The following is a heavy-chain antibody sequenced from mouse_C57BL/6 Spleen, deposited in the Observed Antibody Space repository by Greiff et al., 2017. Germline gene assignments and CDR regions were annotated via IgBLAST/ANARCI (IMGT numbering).Heavy chain of an antibody. Sequence: VQLQQSGAELVRPGASVKLSCTASGFNIKDDYMHWVKQRPEQGLEWIGWIDPENGDTEYASKFQGKATITADTSSNTAYLQLSSLTSEDTAVYYCTSTVVEAMDYWGQGTSVTVSS. CDR1: GFNIKDDY. D-gene: IGHD1-1*01. CDR2: IDPENGDT. CDR3: TSTVVEAMDY. V-gene: IGHV14-4*01. J-gene: IGHJ4*01.